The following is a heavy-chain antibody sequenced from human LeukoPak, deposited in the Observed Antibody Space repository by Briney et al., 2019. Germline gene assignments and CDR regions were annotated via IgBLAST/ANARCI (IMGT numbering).Heavy chain of an antibody. Sequence: ETLSLTCAVYGGSFSGYYWSWIRQPPGKGLEWIGEINHSGSTDYNPSLKSRVTISVDTSKNQFSLKLSSVTAADTAVYYCARGTRPTTVTTFDYWGQGTLVTVSS. V-gene: IGHV4-34*01. CDR2: INHSGST. CDR3: ARGTRPTTVTTFDY. D-gene: IGHD4-17*01. CDR1: GGSFSGYY. J-gene: IGHJ4*02.